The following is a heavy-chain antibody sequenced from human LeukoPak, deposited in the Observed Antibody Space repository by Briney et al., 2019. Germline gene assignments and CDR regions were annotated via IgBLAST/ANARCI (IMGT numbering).Heavy chain of an antibody. CDR2: ISYDGSNE. J-gene: IGHJ4*02. D-gene: IGHD3-10*01. V-gene: IGHV3-30*18. CDR3: AKGDRFGETRLFDY. Sequence: GRSLRLSCAASGFTFSSYGMHWVRQAPGKGLEWVAVISYDGSNEYYADSVKGRFTISRDNSKNTLYLQMNSLRAEDTAVYYCAKGDRFGETRLFDYWGQGTLVTVSS. CDR1: GFTFSSYG.